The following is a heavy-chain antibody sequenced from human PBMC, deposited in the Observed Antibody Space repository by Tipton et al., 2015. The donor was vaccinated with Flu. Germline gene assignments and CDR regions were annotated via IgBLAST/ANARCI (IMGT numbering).Heavy chain of an antibody. J-gene: IGHJ4*02. Sequence: TLSLTCIVYGASFSNYYWSWIRQPPGKGLEWIGNIFRTGSTYRNSSLKSRATISIDKSKNQFSLRVFSVTAADTAVYYCARVSPRRVTAIVVVMLPEGYFDYWGQGTLVIVSS. CDR1: GASFSNYY. D-gene: IGHD3-22*01. V-gene: IGHV4-34*04. CDR3: ARVSPRRVTAIVVVMLPEGYFDY. CDR2: IFRTGST.